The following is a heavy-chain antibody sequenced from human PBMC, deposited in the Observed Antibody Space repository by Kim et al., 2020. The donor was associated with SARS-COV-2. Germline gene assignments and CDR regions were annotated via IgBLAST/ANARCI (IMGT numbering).Heavy chain of an antibody. CDR2: ISYDGSNK. V-gene: IGHV3-30*04. D-gene: IGHD2-21*02. CDR3: AGCDPPLDY. CDR1: GFTFSSYA. Sequence: GGSLRLSCAASGFTFSSYAMHWVRQAPGKGLEWVAVISYDGSNKYYADSVKGRFTISRDNSKNTLYLQMNSLRAEDTAVYYCAGCDPPLDYWGQGTLVTVSS. J-gene: IGHJ4*02.